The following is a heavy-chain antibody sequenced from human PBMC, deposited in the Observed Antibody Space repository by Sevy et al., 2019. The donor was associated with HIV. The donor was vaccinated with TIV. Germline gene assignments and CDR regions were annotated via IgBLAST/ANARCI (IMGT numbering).Heavy chain of an antibody. J-gene: IGHJ4*02. V-gene: IGHV3-21*01. CDR1: GFTFSSYS. Sequence: GGSLRLSCAASGFTFSSYSMHWVRQAPGKVLEWVSSINSISTYIYYADSVKGRFTISRDNAKNSLYLQMNNLRAEDTAVYYCARGPDYYDSSGYYYQWGQGTLVTVSS. D-gene: IGHD3-22*01. CDR3: ARGPDYYDSSGYYYQ. CDR2: INSISTYI.